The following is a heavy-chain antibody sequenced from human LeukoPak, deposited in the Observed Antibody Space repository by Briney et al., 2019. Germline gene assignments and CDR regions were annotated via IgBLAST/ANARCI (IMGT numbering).Heavy chain of an antibody. J-gene: IGHJ4*02. CDR1: GYTFTDYY. D-gene: IGHD1-14*01. V-gene: IGHV1-2*02. CDR3: ARIGYNHYFDY. Sequence: ASVKVSCKASGYTFTDYYLHWVRQAPGQPLEWIGWINPNSGGTNYAQTFQGRVTMTRDTSITTAYLELSRLRSDDTAVYYCARIGYNHYFDYWGQGTLVTVSS. CDR2: INPNSGGT.